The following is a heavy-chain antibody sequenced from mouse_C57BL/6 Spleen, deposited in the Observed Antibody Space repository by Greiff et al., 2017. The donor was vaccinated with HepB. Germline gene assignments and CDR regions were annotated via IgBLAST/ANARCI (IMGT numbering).Heavy chain of an antibody. CDR3: AIEDYGSSSWFAY. Sequence: QVQLQQPGAELVKPGASVKVSCKASGYTFTSYWMHWVKQRPGQGLEWIGRIHPSDSDTNYNQKFKGKATLTVDKSSSTAYIQLSSLTSEDSAVYYCAIEDYGSSSWFAYWGQGTLVTVSA. CDR1: GYTFTSYW. CDR2: IHPSDSDT. J-gene: IGHJ3*01. V-gene: IGHV1-74*01. D-gene: IGHD1-1*01.